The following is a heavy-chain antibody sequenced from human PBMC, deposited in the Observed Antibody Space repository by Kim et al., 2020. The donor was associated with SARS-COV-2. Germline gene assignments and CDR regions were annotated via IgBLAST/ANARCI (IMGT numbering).Heavy chain of an antibody. CDR3: ARVLITMVRGVITLYYYYYGMDV. CDR1: GGSFSGYY. V-gene: IGHV4-34*01. Sequence: SETLSLTCAVYGGSFSGYYWSWIRQPPGKGLEWIGEINHSGSTNYNPSLKSRVTISVDTSKNQFSLKLSSVTAADTAVYYCARVLITMVRGVITLYYYYYGMDVWGQGTTVTVSS. J-gene: IGHJ6*02. CDR2: INHSGST. D-gene: IGHD3-10*01.